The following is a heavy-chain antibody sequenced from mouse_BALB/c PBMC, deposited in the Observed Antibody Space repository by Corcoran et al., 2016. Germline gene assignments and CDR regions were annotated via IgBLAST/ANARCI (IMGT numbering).Heavy chain of an antibody. CDR3: ARWNGNFRFDY. CDR1: GYTFTNYG. Sequence: QIQLVQSGPELKKPGETVKISCKASGYTFTNYGMNWVKQAPGKGLKWMGWINTYTGELTYADDFKGRFVFSLETSASTAYLQINNLKNEDMATYFCARWNGNFRFDYWGQGTTLTVSS. V-gene: IGHV9-1*02. CDR2: INTYTGEL. D-gene: IGHD2-1*01. J-gene: IGHJ2*01.